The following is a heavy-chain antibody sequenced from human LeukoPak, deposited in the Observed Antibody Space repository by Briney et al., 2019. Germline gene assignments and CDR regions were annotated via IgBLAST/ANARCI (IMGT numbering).Heavy chain of an antibody. D-gene: IGHD3-3*01. CDR3: ASQPPFWSGYYTYYGMDV. CDR2: IIPIFGTA. CDR1: GGTFSSYA. V-gene: IGHV1-69*13. Sequence: SVKVSCKASGGTFSSYAISWVRQAPGQGLEWMGGIIPIFGTANYAQKFQGRVTITADESTSTAYMELSSLRSEDTAVYYCASQPPFWSGYYTYYGMDVWGQGTTVTVPS. J-gene: IGHJ6*02.